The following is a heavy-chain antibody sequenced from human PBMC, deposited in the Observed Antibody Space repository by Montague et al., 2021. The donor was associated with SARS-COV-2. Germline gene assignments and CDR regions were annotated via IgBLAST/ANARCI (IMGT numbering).Heavy chain of an antibody. CDR2: IYYYGNT. J-gene: IGHJ4*02. V-gene: IGHV4-59*01. CDR1: GGSISDYF. Sequence: SETLSLTCTVSGGSISDYFWSWIWQPPGKGLEWIGYIYYYGNTHYNPSLKSRATISIGTSRNLFSLQLRSVTAADTAVYFCAKECGTGSINPTYWGQGVLVTVSS. CDR3: AKECGTGSINPTY. D-gene: IGHD3-10*01.